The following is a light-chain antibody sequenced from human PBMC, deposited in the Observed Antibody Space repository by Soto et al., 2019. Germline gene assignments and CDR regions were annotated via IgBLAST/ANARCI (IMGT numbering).Light chain of an antibody. Sequence: DIQMTQSPSTLSASVGDRVTITCRASQSISSWLAWYQQKPGKAPKLLIYKASSLESRVRSRFSGSGSGTAFTLTISSLPADNFDTYYCQQYNSYSYNFGQGKKLEIK. CDR1: QSISSW. J-gene: IGKJ2*01. CDR3: QQYNSYSYN. CDR2: KAS. V-gene: IGKV1-5*03.